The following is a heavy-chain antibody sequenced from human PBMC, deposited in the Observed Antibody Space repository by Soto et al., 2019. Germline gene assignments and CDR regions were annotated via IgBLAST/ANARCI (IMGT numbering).Heavy chain of an antibody. J-gene: IGHJ5*02. Sequence: QVQLQESGPGLVKPSGTLSLTCAVSGGSISSSNWWSWVRQPPGKGLEWIGEIYHSGCTDYNPSLKSRVTISVDKSKNQFSRKLSSVTAADTAVYYCARAHTYGEGGVWFDPWGQGTLVTVSS. CDR1: GGSISSSNW. V-gene: IGHV4-4*02. CDR2: IYHSGCT. D-gene: IGHD3-10*01. CDR3: ARAHTYGEGGVWFDP.